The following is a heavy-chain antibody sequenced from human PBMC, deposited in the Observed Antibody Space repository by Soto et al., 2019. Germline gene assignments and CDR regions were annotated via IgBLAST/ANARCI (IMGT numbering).Heavy chain of an antibody. D-gene: IGHD4-17*01. Sequence: EVQLLESGGGLVQPGGSLRLSCTASGFTFRSYGMRWVRQAPGKGLEWVSDISGSGDSTYYADSVKGRFTISRDNSKNTLYLQMNSLRAEDTAIYYCAKGITPVSPSFPTVTDYWGQGTLVTVSS. CDR3: AKGITPVSPSFPTVTDY. J-gene: IGHJ4*02. CDR2: ISGSGDST. CDR1: GFTFRSYG. V-gene: IGHV3-23*01.